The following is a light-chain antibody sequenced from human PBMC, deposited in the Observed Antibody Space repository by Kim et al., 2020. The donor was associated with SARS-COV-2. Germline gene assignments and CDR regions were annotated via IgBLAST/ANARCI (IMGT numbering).Light chain of an antibody. V-gene: IGLV1-40*01. CDR1: SSSIGAHYD. Sequence: TYPCTGRSSSIGAHYDLRWSQPLPGPAPKPLIYGNPDRPSGVPDRFSGSTSGTSASLAITGLQAEDEADYFCQSYDSGLSGHVVFGGGTQLTVL. CDR3: QSYDSGLSGHVV. CDR2: GNP. J-gene: IGLJ2*01.